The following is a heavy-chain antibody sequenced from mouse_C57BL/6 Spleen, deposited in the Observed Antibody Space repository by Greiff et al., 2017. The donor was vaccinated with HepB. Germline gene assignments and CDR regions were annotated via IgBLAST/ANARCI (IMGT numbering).Heavy chain of an antibody. V-gene: IGHV1-18*01. CDR2: INPNNGGT. Sequence: VQLQQSGPELVKPGASVKIPCKASGYTFTDYNMDWVKQSHGKSLEWIGDINPNNGGTIYNQKFKGKATLTVDKSSSTAYMELRSLTSEDTAVYYCARSSSYYGSSYWYFDVWGTGTTVTVSS. D-gene: IGHD1-1*01. CDR3: ARSSSYYGSSYWYFDV. J-gene: IGHJ1*03. CDR1: GYTFTDYN.